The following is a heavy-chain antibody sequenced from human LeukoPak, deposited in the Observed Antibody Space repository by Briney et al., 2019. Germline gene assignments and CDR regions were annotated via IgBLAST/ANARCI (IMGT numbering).Heavy chain of an antibody. CDR1: GFTFSSYS. CDR3: ARASRGYCSSTSCYFDY. CDR2: ISSSSSYI. J-gene: IGHJ4*02. D-gene: IGHD2-2*01. Sequence: AGGSLRLSCAASGFTFSSYSMNWVRQAPGKGLEWVSSISSSSSYIYYADSVKGRFTISRDNAKNSLYLQMNSLRAEDAAVYYCARASRGYCSSTSCYFDYWGQGTLVTVSS. V-gene: IGHV3-21*01.